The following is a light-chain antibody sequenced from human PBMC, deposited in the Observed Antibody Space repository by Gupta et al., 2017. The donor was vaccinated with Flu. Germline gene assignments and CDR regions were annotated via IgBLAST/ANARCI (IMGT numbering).Light chain of an antibody. J-gene: IGLJ3*02. V-gene: IGLV2-23*02. CDR2: EVH. CDR3: CSYAGTSTLV. CDR1: NNDVGSYNF. Sequence: QSALTQPASVSGSPGQSITISCTGTNNDVGSYNFVSWYQQHPGKVPKLLIYEVHNRPSGIANRFSGSKAGNTASLTISGRQAEDEADYYCCSYAGTSTLVFGGGTKLTVL.